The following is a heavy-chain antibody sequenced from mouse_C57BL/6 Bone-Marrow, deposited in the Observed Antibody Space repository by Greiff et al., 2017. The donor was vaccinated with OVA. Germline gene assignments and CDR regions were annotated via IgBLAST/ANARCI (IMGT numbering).Heavy chain of an antibody. CDR3: ARGSYYSNHGYFDV. J-gene: IGHJ1*03. Sequence: EVKLMESGGGLVKPGGSLKLSCAASGFTFSSYAMSWVRQTPEKRLEWVATISDGGSYTYYPDNVKGRFTISRDNAKNNLYLQMSHLKSEDTAMYYCARGSYYSNHGYFDVWGTGTTVTGSS. CDR2: ISDGGSYT. V-gene: IGHV5-4*03. CDR1: GFTFSSYA. D-gene: IGHD2-5*01.